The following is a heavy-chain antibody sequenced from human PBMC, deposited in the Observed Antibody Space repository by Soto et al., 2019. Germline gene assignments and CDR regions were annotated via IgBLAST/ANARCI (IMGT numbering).Heavy chain of an antibody. CDR1: GYTFTSYG. D-gene: IGHD3-22*01. V-gene: IGHV1-18*01. J-gene: IGHJ5*02. Sequence: GASVKLSCTASGYTFTSYGISWVRQAPGQGLEWMGWISAYNGNTNYAQKLQGRVTMTTDTSTSTAYMELRSLRSDDTAVYYCALRYYYDSSGYYVSWFDPWGQGTLVTVSS. CDR3: ALRYYYDSSGYYVSWFDP. CDR2: ISAYNGNT.